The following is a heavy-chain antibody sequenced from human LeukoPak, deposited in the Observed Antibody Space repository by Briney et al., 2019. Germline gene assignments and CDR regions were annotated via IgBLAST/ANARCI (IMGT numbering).Heavy chain of an antibody. CDR2: ISAYNGNT. Sequence: GASVKVSCKASGYTFTSYGISWVRQAPGQGLEWMGWISAYNGNTNYAQKLQGRVTMTTDTSTSTAYMELRSLRSDDTAVYYCARDRRGEPGNDAFDIWGQGTMVTVSS. V-gene: IGHV1-18*01. CDR3: ARDRRGEPGNDAFDI. CDR1: GYTFTSYG. D-gene: IGHD2-21*01. J-gene: IGHJ3*02.